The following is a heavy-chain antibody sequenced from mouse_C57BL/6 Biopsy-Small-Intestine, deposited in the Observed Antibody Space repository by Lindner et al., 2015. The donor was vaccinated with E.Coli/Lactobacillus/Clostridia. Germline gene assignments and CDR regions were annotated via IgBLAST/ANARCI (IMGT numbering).Heavy chain of an antibody. V-gene: IGHV14-4*02. CDR2: ITVYNGNI. Sequence: SVKVSCKASGYTFNNYGIGWVRQAPGQGLEWMGWITVYNGNIKYAQKFQGRVTMTTDTSTKIAYMEVGSLGSGDTAVYYCARGTHVGANSWYFDVWGRGTLLTVSS. J-gene: IGHJ1*01. CDR1: GYTFNNYG. CDR3: ARGTHVGANSWYFDV. D-gene: IGHD3-1*01.